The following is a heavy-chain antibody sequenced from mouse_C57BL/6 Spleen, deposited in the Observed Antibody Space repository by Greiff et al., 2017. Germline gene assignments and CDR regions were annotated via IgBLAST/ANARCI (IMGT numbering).Heavy chain of an antibody. CDR2: IWTGGGT. CDR1: GFSLTSYA. J-gene: IGHJ4*01. CDR3: ARNYYGNYYYAMDY. V-gene: IGHV2-9-1*01. Sequence: VQLVESGPGLVAPSQSLSITCTVSGFSLTSYAISWVRQPPGKGLEWLGVIWTGGGTNYNSALKSRLSISKDNSKSQVFLKMNSLQTDDTARYYCARNYYGNYYYAMDYWGQGTSVTVSS. D-gene: IGHD2-1*01.